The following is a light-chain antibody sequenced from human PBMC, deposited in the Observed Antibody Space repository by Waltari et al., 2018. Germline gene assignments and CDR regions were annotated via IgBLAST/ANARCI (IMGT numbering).Light chain of an antibody. V-gene: IGKV4-1*01. CDR2: WAS. CDR3: HQYHDIPLT. CDR1: QSVLYSPNNKNY. J-gene: IGKJ4*01. Sequence: DIVMTQSPDSLAVSLGERATINCKSSQSVLYSPNNKNYLAWYQQKPGQPTKLLIYWASTRESGVPDRFSGSGSGTDFTLTISSLQAEDVVVYYCHQYHDIPLTFGGGTKVEIK.